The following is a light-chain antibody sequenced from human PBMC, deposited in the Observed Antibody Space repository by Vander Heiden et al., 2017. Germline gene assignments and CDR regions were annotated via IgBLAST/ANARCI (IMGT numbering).Light chain of an antibody. CDR3: LQRNIWPLT. CDR1: QSVVRY. J-gene: IGKJ4*01. CDR2: DAS. Sequence: EIVLTQSPATLSLCPGERATLSCRASQSVVRYLAWYQQRPGQAPRLLIYDASKRATGIPARFSGSGSGTDFTLTISSLQSEDSAVYYCLQRNIWPLTFGGGTRVEIK. V-gene: IGKV3-11*01.